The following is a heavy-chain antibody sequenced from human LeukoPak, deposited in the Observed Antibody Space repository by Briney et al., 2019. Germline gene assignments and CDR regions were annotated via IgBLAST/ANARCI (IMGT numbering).Heavy chain of an antibody. Sequence: PSETLSLTCTVSGGSISNYHWSWIRQPPGKGLEWIGYIYYTGSSTYNPSLKSRVTISVDTSKNQFSLKLSSVTAADTAVYYCARDFGSGWGDGWFDPWGQGTLVTVSS. CDR3: ARDFGSGWGDGWFDP. CDR2: IYYTGSS. V-gene: IGHV4-59*12. CDR1: GGSISNYH. J-gene: IGHJ5*02. D-gene: IGHD6-19*01.